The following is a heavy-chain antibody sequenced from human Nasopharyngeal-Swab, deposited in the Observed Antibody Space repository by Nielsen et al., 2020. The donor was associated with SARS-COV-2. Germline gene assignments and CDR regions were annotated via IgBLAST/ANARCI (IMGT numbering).Heavy chain of an antibody. D-gene: IGHD5-12*01. Sequence: SVKVSCKASGGTFSGYAISWVRQAPGQGLEWMGGIIPIFGTANYAQKSQGRVTITADESTSTAYMELSSLGSEDTAVYYCGRGEGGYGGPMDVWGQGTTVTVSS. CDR2: IIPIFGTA. CDR1: GGTFSGYA. CDR3: GRGEGGYGGPMDV. V-gene: IGHV1-69*13. J-gene: IGHJ6*02.